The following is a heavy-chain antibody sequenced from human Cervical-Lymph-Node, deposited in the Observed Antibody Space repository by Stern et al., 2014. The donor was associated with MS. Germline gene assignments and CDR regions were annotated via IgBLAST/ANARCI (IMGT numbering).Heavy chain of an antibody. D-gene: IGHD2-2*01. J-gene: IGHJ6*02. Sequence: MQLVESGGGVVQPGRSLRLSCAASGFTFSSYGMHWVRQAPGKGLEWVAVISYDGSNKYYADSVKGRFTISRDNSKNTLYLQMNSLRAEDTAVYYCAKDIVVVPAAILHYYYYYGMDVWGQGTTVTVSS. V-gene: IGHV3-30*18. CDR3: AKDIVVVPAAILHYYYYYGMDV. CDR1: GFTFSSYG. CDR2: ISYDGSNK.